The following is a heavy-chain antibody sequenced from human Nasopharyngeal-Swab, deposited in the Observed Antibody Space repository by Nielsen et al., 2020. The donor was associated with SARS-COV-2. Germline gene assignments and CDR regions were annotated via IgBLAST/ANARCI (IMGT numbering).Heavy chain of an antibody. J-gene: IGHJ6*02. CDR1: GFSFGDSA. D-gene: IGHD1-26*01. CDR2: IGWHGGGA. Sequence: GGSLRLSCAASGFSFGDSAMHWVRQVPGKGLEWFSLIGWHGGGAYYAGSVKGRFTISRDNTKNSLYLQMNSLRTEDTALYYCAKDDSGRAMDVWGQGTAVTVSS. V-gene: IGHV3-43*01. CDR3: AKDDSGRAMDV.